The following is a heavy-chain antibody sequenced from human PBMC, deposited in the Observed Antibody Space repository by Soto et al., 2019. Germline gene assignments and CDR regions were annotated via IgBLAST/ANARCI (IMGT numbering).Heavy chain of an antibody. CDR2: IIPIFGTA. D-gene: IGHD3-22*01. J-gene: IGHJ4*02. Sequence: SVKVSCKASGGTFSSYAISWVRQAPGQGLEWMGGIIPIFGTANYAQKFQGRVTITADESTSTAYMELSSLRSEDTAVYYCARGWNYYDSSGYRQYFDYWGQGTLVTVSS. CDR3: ARGWNYYDSSGYRQYFDY. CDR1: GGTFSSYA. V-gene: IGHV1-69*13.